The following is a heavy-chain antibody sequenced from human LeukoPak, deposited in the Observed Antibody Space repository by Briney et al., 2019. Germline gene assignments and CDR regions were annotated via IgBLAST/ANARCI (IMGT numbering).Heavy chain of an antibody. Sequence: ASVKVSCKVSGYTLTELSMHWVRQAPGKGLEWMGGFDPEDGETIYAQKFQGRVTMTEDTSTDTAYMELSSLRSEDTAVYYCATLHGPYSYGFFEWDYWGQGTLVTVSS. J-gene: IGHJ4*02. CDR1: GYTLTELS. D-gene: IGHD5-18*01. CDR3: ATLHGPYSYGFFEWDY. CDR2: FDPEDGET. V-gene: IGHV1-24*01.